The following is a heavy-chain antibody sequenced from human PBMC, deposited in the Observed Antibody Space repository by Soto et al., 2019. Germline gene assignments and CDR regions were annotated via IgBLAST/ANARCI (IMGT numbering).Heavy chain of an antibody. CDR2: VYYSGST. J-gene: IGHJ3*02. CDR1: GGSVSSSSYY. CDR3: ARIGSSWYESAFDI. V-gene: IGHV4-39*07. Sequence: PSETLSLTCTVSGGSVSSSSYYWGWVRQPPGKGLEWIGSVYYSGSTYYNPSLESRVTISVDKSKNQFSLKLSSVTAADTAVYYCARIGSSWYESAFDIWGQGTMVTVSS. D-gene: IGHD6-13*01.